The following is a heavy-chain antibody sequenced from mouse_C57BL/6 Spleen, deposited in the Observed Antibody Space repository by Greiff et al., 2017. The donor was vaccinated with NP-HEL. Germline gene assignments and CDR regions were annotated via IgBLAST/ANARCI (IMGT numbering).Heavy chain of an antibody. CDR3: ARINA. CDR1: GFNIKDTY. V-gene: IGHV14-3*02. Sequence: VQLKQSGAELVKPGASVKLSCTASGFNIKDTYMHWVKQRPEQGLEWIGRIDPANGNTKYDPKFQGKAPITADTSSNTAYRQLSSPTSEDTAGYYCARINAWGQGTTLTVSS. CDR2: IDPANGNT. J-gene: IGHJ2*01.